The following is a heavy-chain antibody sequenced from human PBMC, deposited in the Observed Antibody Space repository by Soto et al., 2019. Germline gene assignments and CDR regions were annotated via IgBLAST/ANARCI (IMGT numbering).Heavy chain of an antibody. CDR2: IRNKANNYAT. D-gene: IGHD3-9*01. Sequence: EVQLVESGGGLVQPGGSLKLSCAASGFTFSGSTIHWVRQASGRGLEWVGHIRNKANNYATAYTESLKDRFTISRDGSKTTAYLQINSLKIEDTAVYYCLCPISPGWLGHWGQGTLVTVSS. V-gene: IGHV3-73*02. CDR3: LCPISPGWLGH. CDR1: GFTFSGST. J-gene: IGHJ4*02.